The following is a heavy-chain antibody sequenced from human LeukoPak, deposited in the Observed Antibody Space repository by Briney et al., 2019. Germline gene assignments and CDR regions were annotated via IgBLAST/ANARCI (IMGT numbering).Heavy chain of an antibody. D-gene: IGHD5-24*01. CDR1: GGSISNYY. J-gene: IGHJ4*02. V-gene: IGHV4-59*01. Sequence: SETLSLTCPVSGGSISNYYYWTWIRQPPGKGLEWIGYVYYTGSTNFNPSLKSRLTMSLDTSRNQFSLKLTSLTAADTAVYYCARGAMATTPFFDYWGQGTLVTVSS. CDR2: VYYTGST. CDR3: ARGAMATTPFFDY.